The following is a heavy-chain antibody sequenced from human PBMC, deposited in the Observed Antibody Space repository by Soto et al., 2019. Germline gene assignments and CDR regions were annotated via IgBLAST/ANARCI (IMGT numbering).Heavy chain of an antibody. CDR1: GFTFGDYA. J-gene: IGHJ3*02. D-gene: IGHD3-22*01. V-gene: IGHV3-49*03. CDR3: TRGSVNYYDSSGPDAFDI. CDR2: IRSKAYGGTT. Sequence: PGGSLRLSCTASGFTFGDYAMSWFRQAPGKGLEGVGFIRSKAYGGTTEYAASVKGRFTISRDDSKSIAYLQMNSLKTEDTAVYYCTRGSVNYYDSSGPDAFDIWGQGTMVTVSS.